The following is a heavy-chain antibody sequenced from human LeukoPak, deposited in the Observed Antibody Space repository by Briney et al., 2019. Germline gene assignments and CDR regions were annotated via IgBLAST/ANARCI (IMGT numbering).Heavy chain of an antibody. D-gene: IGHD4-11*01. CDR1: GGSFSGYY. CDR3: ARGRSNYDLYYYGMDV. J-gene: IGHJ6*02. CDR2: INHSGST. V-gene: IGHV4-34*01. Sequence: SETLSLTCAVYGGSFSGYYWSWIHQPPGKGLEWIGEINHSGSTNYNPSLKSRVTISVDTSKNQFSLKLSSVTAADTAVYYCARGRSNYDLYYYGMDVWGQGTTVTVSS.